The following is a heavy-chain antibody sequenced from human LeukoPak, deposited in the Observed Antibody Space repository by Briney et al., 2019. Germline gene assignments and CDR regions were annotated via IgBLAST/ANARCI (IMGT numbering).Heavy chain of an antibody. J-gene: IGHJ4*03. Sequence: SETLSLTCAVYGGSFSSYYWSWLRQSPGKGLEWIAEINHRGDTNYNPSVKSRVTISVDTSKNQFSLKVTSLTAADTAVYYCARGPTISETGYFDYWGQGTLVTVSS. CDR1: GGSFSSYY. CDR3: ARGPTISETGYFDY. D-gene: IGHD1-1*01. V-gene: IGHV4-34*01. CDR2: INHRGDT.